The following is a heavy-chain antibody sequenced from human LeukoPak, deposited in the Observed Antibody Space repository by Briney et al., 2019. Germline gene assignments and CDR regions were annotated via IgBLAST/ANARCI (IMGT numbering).Heavy chain of an antibody. CDR3: AKGDFHYSVVETPSYAFDI. J-gene: IGHJ3*02. CDR2: ISGSGGST. D-gene: IGHD2-21*02. CDR1: GFTFSSYA. V-gene: IGHV3-23*01. Sequence: PGGSLRLPCAASGFTFSSYAMSWVRQAPGKGLEWVSAISGSGGSTYYADSVKGRFTISRDNSKNTLYLQMNSLRAEDTAVYYCAKGDFHYSVVETPSYAFDIWGQGTMVTVSS.